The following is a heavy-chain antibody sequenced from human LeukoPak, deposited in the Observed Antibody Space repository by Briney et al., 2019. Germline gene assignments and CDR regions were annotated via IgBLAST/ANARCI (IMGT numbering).Heavy chain of an antibody. D-gene: IGHD3-10*01. CDR2: ISRSSSTI. V-gene: IGHV3-48*02. Sequence: SGGSLRLSCAAAGFTFSSYSMNWVRQAPGKGLEWVSYISRSSSTIYYADSVKGRFTISRDNAKNSLHLQMNSLRDEDTAVYYCARPHSGHLFDYWGQGTLVTVSS. J-gene: IGHJ4*02. CDR3: ARPHSGHLFDY. CDR1: GFTFSSYS.